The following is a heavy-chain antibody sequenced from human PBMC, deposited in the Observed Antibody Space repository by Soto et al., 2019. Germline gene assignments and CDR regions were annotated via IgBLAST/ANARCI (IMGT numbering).Heavy chain of an antibody. J-gene: IGHJ6*02. CDR2: IVVGSGNT. CDR3: AAVPRSVANGMDV. Sequence: SVKVSCKASGFTFTSSAVQWVRQARGQRLEWIGWIVVGSGNTNYAQKFQERVTITRDMSTSTAYMELSSLRSEDTAVYYCAAVPRSVANGMDVWGQGTKVTVYS. D-gene: IGHD2-21*01. V-gene: IGHV1-58*01. CDR1: GFTFTSSA.